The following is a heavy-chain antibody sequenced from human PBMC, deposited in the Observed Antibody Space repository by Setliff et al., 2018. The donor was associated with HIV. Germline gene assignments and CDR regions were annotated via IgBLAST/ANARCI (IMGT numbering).Heavy chain of an antibody. J-gene: IGHJ3*02. CDR1: GYTFTGYY. CDR2: INPKSGGT. CDR3: ARLPFITIFGVLNGDDGFDI. Sequence: KVSCKASGYTFTGYYMHWVRQAPGQGPEWLGRINPKSGGTRYAQKFQGRVSMTRDTAISTAYMELSRLRSDDSAVYYCARLPFITIFGVLNGDDGFDIWGQGTMVTVSS. D-gene: IGHD3-3*01. V-gene: IGHV1-2*06.